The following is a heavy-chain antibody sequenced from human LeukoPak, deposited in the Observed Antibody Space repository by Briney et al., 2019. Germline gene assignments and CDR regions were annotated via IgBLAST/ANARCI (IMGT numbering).Heavy chain of an antibody. CDR2: INAGNGNT. D-gene: IGHD2-21*02. CDR3: ARGTCGGDCYPHYYYYGMDV. J-gene: IGHJ6*02. Sequence: ASVKVSCKASGYTFTSYAMHWVRQAPGQRPEGMGWINAGNGNTKYSQKFQGRDTITRDTSASTAYMELSSLRSEDTAVYYCARGTCGGDCYPHYYYYGMDVWGQGTTVTVSS. CDR1: GYTFTSYA. V-gene: IGHV1-3*01.